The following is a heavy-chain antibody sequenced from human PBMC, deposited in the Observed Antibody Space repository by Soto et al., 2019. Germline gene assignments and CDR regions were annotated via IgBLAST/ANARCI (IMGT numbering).Heavy chain of an antibody. CDR3: ARSGYCTNGVCYTPFDY. J-gene: IGHJ4*02. D-gene: IGHD2-8*01. CDR2: ILYSGSS. V-gene: IGHV4-39*01. CDR1: GGSISSSSYS. Sequence: SETLSLTCSVSGGSISSSSYSWAWIRQPPGRGLEWIASILYSGSSYYTPSLKSRVTISVDTSKNEFSLKLSSVTAADTAVYYCARSGYCTNGVCYTPFDYWGQGTLVTVS.